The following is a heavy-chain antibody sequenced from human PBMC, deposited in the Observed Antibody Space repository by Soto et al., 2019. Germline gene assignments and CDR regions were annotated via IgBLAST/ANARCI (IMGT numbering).Heavy chain of an antibody. CDR2: INHSGST. D-gene: IGHD3-3*01. CDR1: GGSFSGYY. CDR3: ASGWGQGYDFWSGYPYGMDV. V-gene: IGHV4-34*01. Sequence: SETLSLTCAVYGGSFSGYYWSWIRQPPGKGLEWIGEINHSGSTNYNPSLKSRVTISVDTSKNQFSLKLSSVTAADTAVYYCASGWGQGYDFWSGYPYGMDVWGQGTTVTVSS. J-gene: IGHJ6*02.